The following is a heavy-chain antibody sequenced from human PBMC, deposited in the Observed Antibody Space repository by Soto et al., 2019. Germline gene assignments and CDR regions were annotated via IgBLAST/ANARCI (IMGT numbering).Heavy chain of an antibody. Sequence: QVQLVESGGGVVQPGRSLRLSCAASGFTFSSYGMHWVRQAPGKGLEWVAVISYDGSNKYYADSVKGRFTISRDNSKNTLYLKMNSLRAEDTAVYYCAKDQYYGSGSYTVYYYYGMDVWGQGTTVTVSS. D-gene: IGHD3-10*01. CDR2: ISYDGSNK. V-gene: IGHV3-30*18. J-gene: IGHJ6*02. CDR1: GFTFSSYG. CDR3: AKDQYYGSGSYTVYYYYGMDV.